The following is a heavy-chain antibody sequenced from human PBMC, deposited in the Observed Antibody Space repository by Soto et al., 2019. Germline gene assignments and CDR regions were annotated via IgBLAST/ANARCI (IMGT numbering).Heavy chain of an antibody. CDR1: GYTFTSDG. CDR3: ASATIHMIRGLTYYYSGMDV. CDR2: ISGYNGNR. Sequence: ASVKVSCKASGYTFTSDGVNWVRQAPGQGLEWMGWISGYNGNRNYAQKLQGRVTMTTDTSTSTAHMELRSLTSDDTAVYYCASATIHMIRGLTYYYSGMDVWGQGTTVTDSS. D-gene: IGHD3-10*01. V-gene: IGHV1-18*04. J-gene: IGHJ6*02.